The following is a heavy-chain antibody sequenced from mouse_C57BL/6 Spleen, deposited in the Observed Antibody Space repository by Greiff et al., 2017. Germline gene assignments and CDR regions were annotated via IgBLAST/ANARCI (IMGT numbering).Heavy chain of an antibody. J-gene: IGHJ4*01. V-gene: IGHV1-15*01. Sequence: QVQLQQSGAELVRPGASVTLSCKASGYTFTDYEMHWVKQTPVQGLEWIGAIDPETGGTAYNQKFKGKAILTADKSSSTAYLELRSLTSEDSAVYYGTRSTASTRNYAMGGWGQGASVTVSS. CDR3: TRSTASTRNYAMGG. CDR1: GYTFTDYE. D-gene: IGHD6-1*02. CDR2: IDPETGGT.